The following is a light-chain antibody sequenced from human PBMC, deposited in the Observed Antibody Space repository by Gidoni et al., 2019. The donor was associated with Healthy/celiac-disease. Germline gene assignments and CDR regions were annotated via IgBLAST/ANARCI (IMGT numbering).Light chain of an antibody. CDR3: STYTSSSNLVV. CDR2: EVS. J-gene: IGLJ3*02. CDR1: SSDVGGYNC. V-gene: IGLV2-14*01. Sequence: QSALTQPASVSGSPGQSITIPCTGTSSDVGGYNCVSWCQHHQRKAPNLMIYEVSNRPPGVSNRFSGSKTGSTASLTISGLQAEDEDDYYCSTYTSSSNLVVFGGGTKLTVL.